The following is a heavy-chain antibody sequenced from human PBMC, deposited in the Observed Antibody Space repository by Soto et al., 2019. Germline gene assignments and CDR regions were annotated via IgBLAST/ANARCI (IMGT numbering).Heavy chain of an antibody. V-gene: IGHV3-11*05. Sequence: QVQLVESGGGLVKPGGSLRLSCAASGFTFSDYYMSWIRQAPGKGLEWVSYISSSSSYTNYADSVKGRFTISRDNAKNSLYLQMNSLSAEDTAVYYCARAGDSGSYYYYYYGMDVWGQGTTVTVSS. CDR2: ISSSSSYT. CDR3: ARAGDSGSYYYYYYGMDV. CDR1: GFTFSDYY. D-gene: IGHD1-26*01. J-gene: IGHJ6*02.